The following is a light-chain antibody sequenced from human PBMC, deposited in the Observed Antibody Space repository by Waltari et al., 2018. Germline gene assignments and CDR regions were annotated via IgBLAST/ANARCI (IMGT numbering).Light chain of an antibody. CDR3: QHYGRSPPNT. CDR1: QSVSSSY. CDR2: GVS. J-gene: IGKJ4*01. Sequence: EIVLTQSPGTLSLSPGARVTLSCRASQSVSSSYLAWFQQKPGQAPRLLIYGVSNRATGIPDRFSGSGSGTDFTLTISRLEPEDFAVYYCQHYGRSPPNTFGGGTKVEIK. V-gene: IGKV3-20*01.